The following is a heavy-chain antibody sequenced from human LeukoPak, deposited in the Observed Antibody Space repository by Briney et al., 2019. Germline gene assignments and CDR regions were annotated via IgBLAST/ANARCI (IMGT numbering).Heavy chain of an antibody. Sequence: SQTLSLTCAISGDSVSSNSVTWNGIRQSPSRDLEWLGRTYYRSTWYNDYAVSVRGRITVNPDTSKNQFSLHLNSVTPEDTAVYYCARRLTQYDCFDPWGQGILVTVSS. CDR2: TYYRSTWYN. V-gene: IGHV6-1*01. D-gene: IGHD2-2*01. J-gene: IGHJ5*02. CDR3: ARRLTQYDCFDP. CDR1: GDSVSSNSVT.